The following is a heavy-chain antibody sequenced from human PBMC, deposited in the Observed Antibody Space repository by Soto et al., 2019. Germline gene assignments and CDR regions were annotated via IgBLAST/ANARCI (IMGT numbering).Heavy chain of an antibody. D-gene: IGHD2-15*01. J-gene: IGHJ4*02. Sequence: PGGSLRLSCAASGFTFSSYGMHWVRQAPGKGLEWVAIISYDGSNKYYADSVKGRFTISRDNSKNTLYLQMNSLRAEDTAVYYCAKDLLPVVVAAPFDYWGQGTLVTVSS. CDR2: ISYDGSNK. V-gene: IGHV3-30*18. CDR1: GFTFSSYG. CDR3: AKDLLPVVVAAPFDY.